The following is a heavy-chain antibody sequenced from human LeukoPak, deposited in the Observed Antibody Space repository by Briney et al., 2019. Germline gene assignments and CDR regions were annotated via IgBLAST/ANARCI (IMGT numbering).Heavy chain of an antibody. CDR3: ARHSGSGWQALGY. D-gene: IGHD6-19*01. J-gene: IGHJ4*02. Sequence: GWTSYNGSTNYAQKFQDRVTMTTDTSTTTAYMELRSLESDDTAVYYCARHSGSGWQALGYWGQGTLVTVSS. CDR2: TSYNGST. V-gene: IGHV1-18*01.